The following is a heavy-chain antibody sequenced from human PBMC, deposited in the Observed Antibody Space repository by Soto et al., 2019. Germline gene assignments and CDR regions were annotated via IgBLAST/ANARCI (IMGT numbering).Heavy chain of an antibody. Sequence: QLQLQESGPGLVKPSETLSLTCTVSGGSISSTSYYWGWIRQPPGKGLEWIASIYYNGFTYYNPSLTSRVTKSVDTSKHQSSLQLSSVTAADTAVYYCPRHADFWSDEGWFAPWGQGTLVTVSS. J-gene: IGHJ5*02. D-gene: IGHD3-3*01. CDR1: GGSISSTSYY. CDR3: PRHADFWSDEGWFAP. CDR2: IYYNGFT. V-gene: IGHV4-39*01.